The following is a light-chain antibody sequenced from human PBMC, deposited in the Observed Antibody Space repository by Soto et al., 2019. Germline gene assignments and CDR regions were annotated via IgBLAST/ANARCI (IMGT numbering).Light chain of an antibody. Sequence: DTQMTQSPSSLSASVGDRVTITCRASQTISRYLNWYQQKPGTAPKLLIYASSTLQSGVPARFSGRGSGTDFTLTISSLQPEDFAHYYCQQTYSNLWTFGQGTRVEVK. CDR1: QTISRY. J-gene: IGKJ1*01. CDR3: QQTYSNLWT. V-gene: IGKV1-39*01. CDR2: ASS.